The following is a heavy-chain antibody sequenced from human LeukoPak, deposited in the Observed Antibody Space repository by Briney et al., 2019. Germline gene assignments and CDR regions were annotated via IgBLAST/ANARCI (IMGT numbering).Heavy chain of an antibody. CDR1: GDSISSYY. D-gene: IGHD3-10*01. Sequence: SETLSLTCTVSGDSISSYYWSWIRQPPGKGLEWIGYIYYSGSTNYNPSLKSRVTISVDTSKNQFSLKLTSVTAADTAVYYCVGDGGPIEYWGQGILVTVSS. CDR2: IYYSGST. J-gene: IGHJ4*02. CDR3: VGDGGPIEY. V-gene: IGHV4-59*01.